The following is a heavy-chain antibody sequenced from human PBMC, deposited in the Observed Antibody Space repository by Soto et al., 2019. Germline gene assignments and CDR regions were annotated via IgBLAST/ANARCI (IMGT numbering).Heavy chain of an antibody. CDR1: DGSISSGDYY. D-gene: IGHD5-12*01. J-gene: IGHJ4*02. CDR3: ARDRYSGYQYDF. Sequence: QVQLQESGPGLVKPSQTLSLTCTVSDGSISSGDYYWSWIRQHPGKGLEWIGYIYYSGSTYYNPSLKSRVTISVDTSKNQFSLKLNSVTAADTAVYYCARDRYSGYQYDFWGQGTLVTVSS. CDR2: IYYSGST. V-gene: IGHV4-31*03.